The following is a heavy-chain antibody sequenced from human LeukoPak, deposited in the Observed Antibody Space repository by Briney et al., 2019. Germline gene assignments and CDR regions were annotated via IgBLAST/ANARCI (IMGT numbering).Heavy chain of an antibody. CDR2: ISSSSSYI. CDR1: GFTFSSYS. CDR3: ARDRQGSGHDY. Sequence: GGSLRLSCAASGFTFSSYSMNWVRQAPGKGLEWVSSISSSSSYIYYADSVKGRFTISRDNAKNSLYLQMNSLGAEDTAVYYCARDRQGSGHDYWGQGTLVTVSS. J-gene: IGHJ4*02. V-gene: IGHV3-21*01. D-gene: IGHD2-15*01.